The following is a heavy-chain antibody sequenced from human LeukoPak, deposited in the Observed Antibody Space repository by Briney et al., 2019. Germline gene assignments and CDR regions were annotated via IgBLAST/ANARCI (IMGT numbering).Heavy chain of an antibody. CDR2: IKQDGSEK. V-gene: IGHV3-7*01. J-gene: IGHJ4*02. CDR3: ARDEGYCSSTSCYLLDY. CDR1: GFTFSSYW. Sequence: PGGSVRLSCAASGFTFSSYWMSWVRQAPGKGLEWVANIKQDGSEKYYVDSVKGRFTISRDNAKNSLYLQMNSLRAEDTAVYYCARDEGYCSSTSCYLLDYWGQGTQVTVSS. D-gene: IGHD2-2*01.